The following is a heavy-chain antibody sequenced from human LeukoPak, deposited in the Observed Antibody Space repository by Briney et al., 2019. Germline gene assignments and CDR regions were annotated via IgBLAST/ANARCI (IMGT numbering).Heavy chain of an antibody. J-gene: IGHJ4*02. D-gene: IGHD2-2*01. CDR3: ASGGRYCSSTSCFDY. V-gene: IGHV3-23*01. Sequence: GGSLRLSCAASGFTFNTYAMSWVRQAPGKGLEWVSAISGSAGSTYYADSVKGRFTISRDNSKNILYLQIHSLRAEDTAVYYCASGGRYCSSTSCFDYWGQGTLVTVSS. CDR1: GFTFNTYA. CDR2: ISGSAGST.